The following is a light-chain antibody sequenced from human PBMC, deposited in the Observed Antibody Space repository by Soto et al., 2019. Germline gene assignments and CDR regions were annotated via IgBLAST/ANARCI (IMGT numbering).Light chain of an antibody. CDR3: QVSDATWT. J-gene: IGKJ1*01. CDR2: AAS. CDR1: QSISSY. Sequence: DIQMTQSPSSLSASVGDRVTITCRASQSISSYLNWYQQKPGKAPKLLIYAASSLQSGVPSRFSGSGSGTDFTLTISSLQPEDFATYYCQVSDATWTFGQGTKVDIX. V-gene: IGKV1-39*01.